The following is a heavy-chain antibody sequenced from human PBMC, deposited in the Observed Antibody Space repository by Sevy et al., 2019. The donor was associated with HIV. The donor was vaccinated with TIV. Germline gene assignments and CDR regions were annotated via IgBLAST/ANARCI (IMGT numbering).Heavy chain of an antibody. CDR3: ASYDATWRFGYYYFAMDF. D-gene: IGHD3-16*01. J-gene: IGHJ6*02. V-gene: IGHV3-48*02. CDR1: GFTFNTYN. CDR2: ISYTGTTI. Sequence: GGSLRLSCAVSGFTFNTYNMNWVRQAPGKGLEWVSYISYTGTTIYYADSVRGRFTISRDNAKNTLYLQMNSLRDEDTAVYYFASYDATWRFGYYYFAMDFWGQGTSVTVSS.